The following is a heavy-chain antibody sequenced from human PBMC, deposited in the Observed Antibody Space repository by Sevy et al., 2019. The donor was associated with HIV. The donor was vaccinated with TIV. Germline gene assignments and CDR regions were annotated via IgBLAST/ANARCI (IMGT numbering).Heavy chain of an antibody. CDR1: GFTFSNAW. J-gene: IGHJ3*02. V-gene: IGHV3-15*01. D-gene: IGHD1-26*01. Sequence: GGSLRLSCAASGFTFSNAWMSWVRQAPGKGLEWVGRIKSKTDGGTTDYAAPVKGRFTISRDDSKNTLYLQMNSLKTEDTAVYYCTTDLDEVGVSDDAFDIWGQGTMVTVSS. CDR2: IKSKTDGGTT. CDR3: TTDLDEVGVSDDAFDI.